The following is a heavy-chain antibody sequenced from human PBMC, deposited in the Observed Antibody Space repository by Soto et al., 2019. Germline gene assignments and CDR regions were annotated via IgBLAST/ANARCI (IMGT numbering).Heavy chain of an antibody. V-gene: IGHV1-69*12. CDR1: GGTFSSYA. CDR2: IIPIFGTA. J-gene: IGHJ5*02. Sequence: QVQLVQSGAEVKKPGSSVKVSCKASGGTFSSYAISWVRQAPGQGLEWMGGIIPIFGTANYAQKFQVRVTITAEDSTSTAYMELSSLRSEDTAVYYCAREGSRRQRFDPWGQGNLVTVSS. CDR3: AREGSRRQRFDP. D-gene: IGHD3-10*01.